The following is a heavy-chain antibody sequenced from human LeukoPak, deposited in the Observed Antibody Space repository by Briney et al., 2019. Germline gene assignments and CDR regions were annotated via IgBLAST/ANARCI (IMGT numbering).Heavy chain of an antibody. D-gene: IGHD6-19*01. J-gene: IGHJ4*02. Sequence: GGSLRLSCAASGFIFNNYWMHWVRQTPGEGPLWLSRINGDGSSTSYTHSVQGRFIISRDNAKNTLYLRMNSLRAEDTAVYYCTRQWHTPSDYWGQGTLVTVSS. CDR3: TRQWHTPSDY. CDR1: GFIFNNYW. V-gene: IGHV3-74*01. CDR2: INGDGSST.